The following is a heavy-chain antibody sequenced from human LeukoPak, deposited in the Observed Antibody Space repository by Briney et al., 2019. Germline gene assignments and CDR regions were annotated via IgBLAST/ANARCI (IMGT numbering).Heavy chain of an antibody. CDR1: GYTFTNYG. V-gene: IGHV1-18*01. J-gene: IGHJ6*02. D-gene: IGHD2-15*01. CDR3: AREVGYCSGGSCSYGMDV. Sequence: ASVKVSCKASGYTFTNYGICWVRQAPGQGLEWMGWISAYNGNTNYAQKLQGRVTMTTDTSTSTAYMELRSLRSDDTAVYYCAREVGYCSGGSCSYGMDVWGQGTTVTVSS. CDR2: ISAYNGNT.